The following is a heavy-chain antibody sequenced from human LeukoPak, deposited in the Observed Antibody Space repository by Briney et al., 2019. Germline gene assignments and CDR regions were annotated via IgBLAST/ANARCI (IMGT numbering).Heavy chain of an antibody. Sequence: ASVKVSCKASGYTFTNHGVTWVRQAPGQGLEWMGRVTVYNGDTKSAQKFQVRVTMTADTSTNTAYMELGSLTSDDTAVYYCARGHSTERTQYFFDFWGQGTLVTVSS. CDR1: GYTFTNHG. D-gene: IGHD4-17*01. J-gene: IGHJ4*02. V-gene: IGHV1-18*01. CDR3: ARGHSTERTQYFFDF. CDR2: VTVYNGDT.